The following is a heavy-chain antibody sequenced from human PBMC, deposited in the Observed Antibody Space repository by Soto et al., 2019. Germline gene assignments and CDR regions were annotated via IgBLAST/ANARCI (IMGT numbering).Heavy chain of an antibody. CDR3: ARDTLYYYDSSGYSKIDY. CDR2: ISAYNGNT. Sequence: ASVKVSCKASGYTFTSYGISWVRQAPGQGLEWMGWISAYNGNTNYAQKLQGRVTMTTDTSTSTAYMELRSLRSDDTAVYYCARDTLYYYDSSGYSKIDYWRQGTLVTSPQ. V-gene: IGHV1-18*01. CDR1: GYTFTSYG. D-gene: IGHD3-22*01. J-gene: IGHJ4*02.